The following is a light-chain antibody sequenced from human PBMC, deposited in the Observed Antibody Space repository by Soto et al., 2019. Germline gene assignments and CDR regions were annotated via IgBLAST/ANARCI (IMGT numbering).Light chain of an antibody. V-gene: IGLV3-21*02. CDR2: DDS. J-gene: IGLJ3*02. Sequence: SYELTQPPSGSVAPGQTATVTCGGRNIGSKSVHWYQQKPGQAPVLVVHDDSDRPSGIPGRFSGSNSGDTATLTISGVEAGDEADYYCRVWDRSSNHWVFGGVTKVTVL. CDR3: RVWDRSSNHWV. CDR1: NIGSKS.